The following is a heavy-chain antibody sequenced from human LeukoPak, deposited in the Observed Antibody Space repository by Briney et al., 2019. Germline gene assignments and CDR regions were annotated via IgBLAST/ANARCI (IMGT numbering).Heavy chain of an antibody. J-gene: IGHJ6*04. CDR1: GFTFSDYY. V-gene: IGHV3-11*06. D-gene: IGHD3-10*02. Sequence: PGGSLRLSCAASGFTFSDYYMSWIRQAPGKGLEWVSSITSSSSYIYYADSVKGRFTISRDNAKNSLYLQMNSLRAEDTAVYYCAELGITMIGGVWGKGTTVTISS. CDR3: AELGITMIGGV. CDR2: ITSSSSYI.